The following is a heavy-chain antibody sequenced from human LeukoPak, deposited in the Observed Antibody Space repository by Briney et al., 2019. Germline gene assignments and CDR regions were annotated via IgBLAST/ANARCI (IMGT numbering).Heavy chain of an antibody. D-gene: IGHD4-17*01. CDR1: GFSLNTPGVG. CDR2: ICWNDDK. V-gene: IGHV2-5*01. Sequence: SGPTLVNPTQTLTLTCSFSGFSLNTPGVGVGWIRQPPGKALEWLAVICWNDDKRYRPSLNSRLTITKGTPKNQVVLTMTDMDPEDTATYYCAQLSRSPSFSMTTVTTSDYWGQGTLVTVSS. CDR3: AQLSRSPSFSMTTVTTSDY. J-gene: IGHJ4*02.